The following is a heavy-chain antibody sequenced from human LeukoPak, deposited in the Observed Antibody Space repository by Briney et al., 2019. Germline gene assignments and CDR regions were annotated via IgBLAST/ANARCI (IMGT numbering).Heavy chain of an antibody. CDR1: GFTFNYAW. V-gene: IGHV3-53*01. Sequence: GGSLRLSCAASGFTFNYAWMSWVRQAPGKGLEWVSVIYRGGRTYYVDSVKGRFTISRDNSKNTLFLQMNSLRAEDTAVYYCARDLIGGGNHDAYDLWGQGTMVIVSS. CDR2: IYRGGRT. J-gene: IGHJ3*01. CDR3: ARDLIGGGNHDAYDL. D-gene: IGHD1-26*01.